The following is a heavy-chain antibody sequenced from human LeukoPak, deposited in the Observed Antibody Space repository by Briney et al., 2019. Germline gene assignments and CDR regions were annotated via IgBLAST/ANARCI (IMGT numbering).Heavy chain of an antibody. CDR3: ARGFHSFDI. J-gene: IGHJ3*02. V-gene: IGHV3-72*01. CDR2: SRNKANGYST. CDR1: GFIFSDHY. Sequence: GGYLRLSCAASGFIFSDHYMDWVRQAPGKGLEWVARSRNKANGYSTVYAASVQGRFTISRDESQNSLYLQMNSLITEDTAVYFCARGFHSFDIWGQGTMVTVSS.